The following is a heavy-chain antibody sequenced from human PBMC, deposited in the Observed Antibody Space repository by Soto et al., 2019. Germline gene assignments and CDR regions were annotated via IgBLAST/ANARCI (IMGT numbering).Heavy chain of an antibody. Sequence: GGSLRLSCAASGFTFSSYSMNWVRQAPGKGLEWVSYISSSSSTIYYADSVKGRFTISRDNAKNSLYLQMNSLRAEDTAVYYCARDLVVPAATTSSPPRYYYYYMDVWGKGTTVTVSS. CDR3: ARDLVVPAATTSSPPRYYYYYMDV. J-gene: IGHJ6*03. D-gene: IGHD2-2*01. V-gene: IGHV3-48*01. CDR2: ISSSSSTI. CDR1: GFTFSSYS.